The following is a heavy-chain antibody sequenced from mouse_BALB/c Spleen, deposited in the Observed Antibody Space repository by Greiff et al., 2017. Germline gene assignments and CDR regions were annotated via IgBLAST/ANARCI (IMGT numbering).Heavy chain of an antibody. CDR1: GYTFTDYA. V-gene: IGHV1S137*01. CDR3: ARFHYYGYDRYFDV. CDR2: ISTYYGDA. J-gene: IGHJ1*01. D-gene: IGHD1-2*01. Sequence: VKLMESGAELVRPGVSVKISCKGSGYTFTDYAMHWVKQSHAKSLEWIGVISTYYGDASYNQKFKGKATMTVDKSSSTAYMELARLTSEDSAIYYCARFHYYGYDRYFDVWGAGTTVTVSS.